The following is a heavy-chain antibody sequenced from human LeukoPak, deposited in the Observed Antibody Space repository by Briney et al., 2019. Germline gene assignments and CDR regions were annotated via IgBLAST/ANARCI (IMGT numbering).Heavy chain of an antibody. Sequence: GGSLRLSCAASGFTFSTYGMHWVRRAPGRGLEWVAVISYDVSKKYYADSVTGRVTISRDNSKNTLYLQVNSLRLADTAVYYCAKAHSKGWFLWGQGMLVTVS. CDR3: AKAHSKGWFL. J-gene: IGHJ4*02. CDR2: ISYDVSKK. D-gene: IGHD5-18*01. V-gene: IGHV3-30*18. CDR1: GFTFSTYG.